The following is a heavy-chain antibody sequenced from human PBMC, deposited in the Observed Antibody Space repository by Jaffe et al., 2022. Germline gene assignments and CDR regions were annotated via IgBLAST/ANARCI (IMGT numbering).Heavy chain of an antibody. D-gene: IGHD4-17*01. Sequence: EVQLLESGGGLVQPGGSLRLSCAASGFTFSSYAMSWVRQAPGKGLEWVSAISGSGGSTYYADSVKGRFTISRDNSKNTLYLQMNSLRAEDTAVYYCANYLWGYGDYSDAFDIWGQGTMVTVSS. V-gene: IGHV3-23*01. CDR2: ISGSGGST. J-gene: IGHJ3*02. CDR3: ANYLWGYGDYSDAFDI. CDR1: GFTFSSYA.